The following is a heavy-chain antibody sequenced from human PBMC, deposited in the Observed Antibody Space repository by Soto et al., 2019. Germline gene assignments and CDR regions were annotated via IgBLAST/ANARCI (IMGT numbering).Heavy chain of an antibody. Sequence: EVQLLESGGGLVQPGGSLRLSCAASGFTFSDYGMNWVRQAPGKGLEWVSMISGSGDTTYYADSVKGRFTISRDNSKNSVEIQMNSMRVEDKTIYFWEKLKVPFAGTRGLPYDVWGQGKMVTVSS. J-gene: IGHJ3*01. D-gene: IGHD6-13*01. V-gene: IGHV3-23*01. CDR3: EKLKVPFAGTRGLPYDV. CDR1: GFTFSDYG. CDR2: ISGSGDTT.